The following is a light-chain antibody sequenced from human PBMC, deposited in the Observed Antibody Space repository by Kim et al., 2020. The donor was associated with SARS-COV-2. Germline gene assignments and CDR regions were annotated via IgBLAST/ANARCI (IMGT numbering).Light chain of an antibody. Sequence: GQSVTNSRTGTNNDGGCYNLVAWYQQHPGKAPKLMNYGGNKRPSGVSERFSGSKSGNTASLTTSGLQAEDEADYYCCSYADYITYVFGTGTKVTVL. CDR3: CSYADYITYV. CDR1: NNDGGCYNL. V-gene: IGLV2-23*01. CDR2: GGN. J-gene: IGLJ1*01.